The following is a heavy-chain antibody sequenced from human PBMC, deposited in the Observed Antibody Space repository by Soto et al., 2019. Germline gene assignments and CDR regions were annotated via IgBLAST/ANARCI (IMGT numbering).Heavy chain of an antibody. CDR2: IYPGDSDA. CDR3: ATLRGSDNSGYSDY. Sequence: RGESLKISCKGSGYSFITYWIGWVRQMPGKGLEWMGIIYPGDSDACYSPSFQGQVTISADKSITTVYLQWSSLKASDTAMYYCATLRGSDNSGYSDYWGQGTLVTVSS. V-gene: IGHV5-51*01. J-gene: IGHJ4*02. D-gene: IGHD3-22*01. CDR1: GYSFITYW.